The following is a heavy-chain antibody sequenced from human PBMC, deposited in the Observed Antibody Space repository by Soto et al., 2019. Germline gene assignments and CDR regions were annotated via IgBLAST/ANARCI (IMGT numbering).Heavy chain of an antibody. CDR3: ARDGSSSWYNWFDP. CDR2: ISAYNGNT. D-gene: IGHD6-13*01. CDR1: GYTFSSYG. V-gene: IGHV1-18*01. Sequence: GASVKVSCKASGYTFSSYGISWVRQAPGQGLEWMGWISAYNGNTNYAQKLQGRVTMTTDTSTSTAYMELRSLRSDDTAVYYCARDGSSSWYNWFDPWGQGTLVTVSS. J-gene: IGHJ5*02.